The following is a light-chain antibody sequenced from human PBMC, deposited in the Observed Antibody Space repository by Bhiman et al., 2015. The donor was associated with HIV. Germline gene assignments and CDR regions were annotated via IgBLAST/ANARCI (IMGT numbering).Light chain of an antibody. V-gene: IGLV2-14*03. Sequence: QSALTQPPSASGSRGQSVIISCTGTSSDVGVYNLVSWYQHHPGKAPKLMIYDVTKRPSGVSNRFSGSKSGNTASLTISGLQAEDEADYYCSSYTSNSTAVFATGTKVTVL. CDR1: SSDVGVYNL. CDR3: SSYTSNSTAV. J-gene: IGLJ1*01. CDR2: DVT.